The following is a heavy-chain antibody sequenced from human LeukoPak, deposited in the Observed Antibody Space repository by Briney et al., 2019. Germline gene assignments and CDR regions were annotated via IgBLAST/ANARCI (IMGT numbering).Heavy chain of an antibody. CDR1: GGSISSYY. CDR2: IYYSGST. Sequence: SETLSLTCTVSGGSISSYYWSWIRQPPVKVLEWIGYIYYSGSTNYNPSLKSRVTISVDTSKNQFSLKLSSVTAADTAVYYCARGLSGYDYWLAGWLDPWGQGTLVTVSS. J-gene: IGHJ5*02. CDR3: ARGLSGYDYWLAGWLDP. D-gene: IGHD5-12*01. V-gene: IGHV4-59*01.